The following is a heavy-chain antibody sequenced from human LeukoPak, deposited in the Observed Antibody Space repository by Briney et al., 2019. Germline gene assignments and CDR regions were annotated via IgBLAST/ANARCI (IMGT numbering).Heavy chain of an antibody. V-gene: IGHV1-2*02. D-gene: IGHD6-13*01. CDR2: INPNSGGT. Sequence: ASVKVSCKASGYTFTGYYIHWVRQAPGQGLEWMGWINPNSGGTNSAQKFQGRVTMIRDTSTSTAYMELSSLRSDDTAVYYCARYMGSSWYFDYWGQGTLVTVSS. CDR3: ARYMGSSWYFDY. J-gene: IGHJ4*02. CDR1: GYTFTGYY.